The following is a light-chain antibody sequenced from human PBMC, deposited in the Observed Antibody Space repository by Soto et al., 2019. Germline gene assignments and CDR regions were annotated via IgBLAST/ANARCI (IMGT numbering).Light chain of an antibody. J-gene: IGKJ5*01. CDR3: QKYDSSPIT. Sequence: EVLMTQSPATLSVSPGERATLSCRASQSVSGKLAWYQQKPAQAPRLLIYGASMRATGIPDRFSGSGSGTDLTLTISRLEPEDFAVYYCQKYDSSPITFGQGTRLEIK. V-gene: IGKV3-15*01. CDR2: GAS. CDR1: QSVSGK.